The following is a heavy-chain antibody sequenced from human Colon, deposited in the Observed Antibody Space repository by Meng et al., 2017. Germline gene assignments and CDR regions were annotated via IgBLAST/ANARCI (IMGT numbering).Heavy chain of an antibody. Sequence: QVQLQESGPGLARPAETLSLPCTVPGASVRDTNYAWSWIRQPPGKGLEWIGYGSTNHNPSLKSRVTISVDTSKNQFSLTLNSVTAADTAVYYCARDNWGSLDYWGQGALVTVSS. CDR2: GST. CDR3: ARDNWGSLDY. D-gene: IGHD7-27*01. J-gene: IGHJ4*02. CDR1: GASVRDTNYA. V-gene: IGHV4-61*01.